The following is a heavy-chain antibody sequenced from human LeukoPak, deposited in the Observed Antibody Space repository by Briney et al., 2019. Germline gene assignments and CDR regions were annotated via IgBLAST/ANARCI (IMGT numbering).Heavy chain of an antibody. V-gene: IGHV3-23*01. Sequence: GGSLRLSCVASGLRFRSYAMNWVRQAPGKGLECISIISDDSSFTYYADSVKGRSAISRDDSKNTLYLQMNNLKVEDTAVYYCAKGRCSGVGCDSFHSWGQGALVTVSS. CDR1: GLRFRSYA. J-gene: IGHJ4*02. CDR2: ISDDSSFT. D-gene: IGHD2-15*01. CDR3: AKGRCSGVGCDSFHS.